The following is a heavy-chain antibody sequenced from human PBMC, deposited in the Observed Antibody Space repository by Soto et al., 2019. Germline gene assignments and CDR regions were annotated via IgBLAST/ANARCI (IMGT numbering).Heavy chain of an antibody. CDR2: IYYSGST. CDR3: ASRYYDILTGPPLYYYYYYMDV. Sequence: SETLSLTCTVSGGSISSSSYYWGWIRQPPGKGLEWIGSIYYSGSTYYNPSLKSRVTISVDTSKNQFSLKLSSVTAADTAVYYCASRYYDILTGPPLYYYYYYMDVWGKGTTVTVSS. V-gene: IGHV4-39*01. D-gene: IGHD3-9*01. J-gene: IGHJ6*03. CDR1: GGSISSSSYY.